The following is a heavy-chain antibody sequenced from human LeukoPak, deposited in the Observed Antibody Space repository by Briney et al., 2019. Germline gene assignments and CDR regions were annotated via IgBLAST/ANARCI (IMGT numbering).Heavy chain of an antibody. Sequence: PSETLSLTCTVSGGSISSYYWSWIRQPPGKRLEWIGCIYYSGSTNYNPSLKSRVTISVDTSKNQFSLKLSSVTAADTAVYYCATDRDYYDSSGYYRTWGQGTLVTVSS. D-gene: IGHD3-22*01. J-gene: IGHJ5*02. CDR1: GGSISSYY. CDR2: IYYSGST. V-gene: IGHV4-59*12. CDR3: ATDRDYYDSSGYYRT.